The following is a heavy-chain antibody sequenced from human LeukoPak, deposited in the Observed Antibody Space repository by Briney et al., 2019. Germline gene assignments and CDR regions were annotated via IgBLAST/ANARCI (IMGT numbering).Heavy chain of an antibody. D-gene: IGHD3-22*01. V-gene: IGHV3-30*03. Sequence: GGSLRLSCAASGFTFSAYGMHWVRQAPGKGLEWVAVILYDGSNSYYADSVKGRFTISRDNSKNTLYLQMNSLRAEDTAVYYCATGGYTYGRVYESSGYRNSPFDYWGQGTLVTVSS. CDR1: GFTFSAYG. CDR3: ATGGYTYGRVYESSGYRNSPFDY. CDR2: ILYDGSNS. J-gene: IGHJ4*02.